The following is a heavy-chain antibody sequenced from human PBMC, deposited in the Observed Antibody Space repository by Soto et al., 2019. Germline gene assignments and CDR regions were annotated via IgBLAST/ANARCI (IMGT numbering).Heavy chain of an antibody. CDR3: ARGPGICNAFYI. Sequence: QVQLIQSGAELKRPGSSVKVSCKASGDTFSSYSITWLRQAPGQRLEWMGGIIPIFAKPTYAQKFQGRVAITADDSTITVYMELTSLTSEHTAVYYGARGPGICNAFYIWGQGTPLSVSS. D-gene: IGHD2-15*01. J-gene: IGHJ3*02. CDR2: IIPIFAKP. CDR1: GDTFSSYS. V-gene: IGHV1-69*01.